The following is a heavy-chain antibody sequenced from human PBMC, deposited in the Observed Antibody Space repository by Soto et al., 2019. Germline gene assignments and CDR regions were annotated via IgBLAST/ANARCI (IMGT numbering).Heavy chain of an antibody. Sequence: SETLSLTCTVSGGSVTNSSYYWGWIRQSPGKGLEWIGSVYYRGRSYSKSSVKSRVTISVDTSKNRFSLSLNSVTASDTAVYFCVSQRTTVPTQAYFDYWGPGALVTVSA. CDR3: VSQRTTVPTQAYFDY. CDR1: GGSVTNSSYY. V-gene: IGHV4-39*01. CDR2: VYYRGRS. J-gene: IGHJ4*02. D-gene: IGHD4-17*01.